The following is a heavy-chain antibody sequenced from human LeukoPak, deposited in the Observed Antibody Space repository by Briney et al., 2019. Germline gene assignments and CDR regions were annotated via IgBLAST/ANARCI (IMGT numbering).Heavy chain of an antibody. D-gene: IGHD3-10*01. CDR2: IYTSGST. CDR1: GASISRYQ. CDR3: AREDSGSYYNYYYFYMDV. J-gene: IGHJ6*03. Sequence: SETLSLTCTVSGASISRYQWSWIRQPAGKGLEWLGRIYTSGSTDYNPSLKSRVTLSVDTSKTQFSLRLSSVTAADTAVYYCAREDSGSYYNYYYFYMDVWGKGTTVTISS. V-gene: IGHV4-4*07.